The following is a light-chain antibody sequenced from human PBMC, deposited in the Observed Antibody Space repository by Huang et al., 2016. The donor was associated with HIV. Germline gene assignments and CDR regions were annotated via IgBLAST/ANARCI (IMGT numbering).Light chain of an antibody. CDR2: GAS. J-gene: IGKJ5*01. Sequence: IQLTPSPTSLSASVGDRVAIACRASPAIGTYFNWFQQKPGRAPTLLISGASSLHVGTPSRFTGSGSGTEFTLTIRGLQFDDFAAYFCQQCYSALITFGQGTRLEIK. V-gene: IGKV1-39*01. CDR3: QQCYSALIT. CDR1: PAIGTY.